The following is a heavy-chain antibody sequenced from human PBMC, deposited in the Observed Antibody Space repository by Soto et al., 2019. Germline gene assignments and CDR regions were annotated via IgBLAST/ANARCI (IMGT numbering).Heavy chain of an antibody. CDR2: ISNTGDT. D-gene: IGHD3-3*02. V-gene: IGHV3-23*01. Sequence: EVQLLESGGGLVQPGGSVRLSCGASGFTFSPYAMAWVRQAPGKGLEWVATISNTGDTYYADSVKGRFTISRDNSKNTLYLQMNSLRAEDTAVFYCAKRLAFYFESWGQGTLVTVSS. J-gene: IGHJ4*02. CDR3: AKRLAFYFES. CDR1: GFTFSPYA.